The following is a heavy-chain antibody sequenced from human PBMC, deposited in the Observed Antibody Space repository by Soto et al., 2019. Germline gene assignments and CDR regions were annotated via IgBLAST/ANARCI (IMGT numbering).Heavy chain of an antibody. J-gene: IGHJ4*02. CDR1: GFTFSSYG. V-gene: IGHV3-30*18. CDR3: AKGWAVAGNY. CDR2: ISYDGSNK. Sequence: QVQLVESGGGVVQPGRSLRLSCAASGFTFSSYGMHWVRQAPGKGLEWVAVISYDGSNKYYADSVKGRFTISRDNSKNTLYLQMSSLRAEDTAVYYCAKGWAVAGNYWGQGTLVTVSS. D-gene: IGHD6-19*01.